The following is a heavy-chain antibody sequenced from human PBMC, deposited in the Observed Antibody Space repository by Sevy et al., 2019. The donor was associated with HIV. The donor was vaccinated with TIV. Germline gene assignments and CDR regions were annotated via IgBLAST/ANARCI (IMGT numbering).Heavy chain of an antibody. V-gene: IGHV3-11*01. Sequence: GGSLRLSCAASEISFSDYYMSWVRQTPGKGLEWISYISSGGSIIYYADSVKGRFTISSDNAKNLLYLQMNSLRAEDTAVYYCTRVRYHYGSSYFDYWGQGTLVTVSS. CDR3: TRVRYHYGSSYFDY. D-gene: IGHD3-10*01. CDR2: ISSGGSII. J-gene: IGHJ4*02. CDR1: EISFSDYY.